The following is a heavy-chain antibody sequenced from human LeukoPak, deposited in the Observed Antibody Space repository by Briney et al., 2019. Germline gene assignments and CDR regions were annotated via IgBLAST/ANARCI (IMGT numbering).Heavy chain of an antibody. CDR2: ISSSGSTI. CDR3: AREGITMVRGVSYGMDV. V-gene: IGHV3-48*03. J-gene: IGHJ6*04. Sequence: GGSLRLSCAASGFTLSSYEMNWVRQAPGTGLEWVSYISSSGSTIYYADSVKGRFTISRDNAKNSLYLQMNSLRAEDTAVYYCAREGITMVRGVSYGMDVWGKGTTVTVSS. D-gene: IGHD3-10*01. CDR1: GFTLSSYE.